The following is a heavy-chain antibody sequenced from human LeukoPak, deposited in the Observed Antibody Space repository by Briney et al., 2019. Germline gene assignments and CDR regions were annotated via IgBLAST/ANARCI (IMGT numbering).Heavy chain of an antibody. V-gene: IGHV1-2*06. CDR1: GYTFTGYY. Sequence: ASVKVSCKTSGYTFTGYYMHWMRQAPGPGLEWMGRINLNSGGTNYAQKFQGRVIVTRDTSTSTAYMVLNRLRFDGTAVYSCASWAGGNEPIASFDYWGQGTLVTVSS. CDR3: ASWAGGNEPIASFDY. J-gene: IGHJ4*02. CDR2: INLNSGGT. D-gene: IGHD1-14*01.